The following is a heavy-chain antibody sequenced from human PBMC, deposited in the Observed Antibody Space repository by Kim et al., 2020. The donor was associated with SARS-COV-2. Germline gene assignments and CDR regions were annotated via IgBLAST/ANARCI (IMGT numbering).Heavy chain of an antibody. CDR3: AGEYADGGYYGSGRGAYGLEV. D-gene: IGHD3-10*01. CDR2: ITSDGSTT. J-gene: IGHJ6*02. Sequence: GGSLRLSCTASGLPFSNYWLHWVRQAPGKGLVWLSHITSDGSTTTYADSVKGRFTISRDNAKNTLLVQMNSLRVEDTAVYYCAGEYADGGYYGSGRGAYGLEVWGQGTTVTVSS. CDR1: GLPFSNYW. V-gene: IGHV3-74*03.